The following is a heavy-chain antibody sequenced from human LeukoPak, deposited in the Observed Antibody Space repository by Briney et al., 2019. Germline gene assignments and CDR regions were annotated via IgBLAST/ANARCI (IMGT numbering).Heavy chain of an antibody. CDR3: AKGSHYFDTSAYSDY. CDR1: GFTFSSYA. D-gene: IGHD3-22*01. J-gene: IGHJ4*02. Sequence: GGSLRLSCAASGFTFSSYAMSWVRQAPGKGLEWVSAISGSGGSTYYADSVKGRFTISRDNSKNTLYLQMNSLRAEDTAVYYCAKGSHYFDTSAYSDYWGQGTLVTVSS. CDR2: ISGSGGST. V-gene: IGHV3-23*01.